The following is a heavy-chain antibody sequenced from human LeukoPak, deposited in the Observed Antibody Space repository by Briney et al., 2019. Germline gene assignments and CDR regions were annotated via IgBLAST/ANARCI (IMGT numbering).Heavy chain of an antibody. CDR2: ISSTSSYT. D-gene: IGHD6-13*01. CDR1: GLIFSDYY. V-gene: IGHV3-11*05. J-gene: IGHJ4*02. Sequence: PGGSLRLSCAASGLIFSDYYMSWIRQAPGKGLEWASYISSTSSYTAYADSVRGRFTISRDNAKNSLYLQMNSLRADDTAVYFCAKATNTATGTPALAIDYWGQGTLVTVSS. CDR3: AKATNTATGTPALAIDY.